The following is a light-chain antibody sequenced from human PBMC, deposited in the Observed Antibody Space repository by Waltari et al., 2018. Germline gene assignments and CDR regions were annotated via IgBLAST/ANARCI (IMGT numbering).Light chain of an antibody. CDR1: QSISFN. CDR3: QQYNVWPPIT. V-gene: IGKV3-15*01. J-gene: IGKJ5*01. CDR2: HAS. Sequence: ELLMPQSPAPLSLSPGERATLSCRASQSISFNLAWYQQRPGQPPRLLIFHASTRATGIPARFSGSGSGTEFTLTIRTLQSEDSGVYYCQQYNVWPPITFGQGTRLEIK.